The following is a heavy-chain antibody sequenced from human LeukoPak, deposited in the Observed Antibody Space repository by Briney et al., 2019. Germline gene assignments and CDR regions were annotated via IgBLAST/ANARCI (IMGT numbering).Heavy chain of an antibody. CDR3: ARKIAVAGSDAFDI. CDR1: GGSISSSNW. D-gene: IGHD6-19*01. Sequence: SGTLSLTCAVSGGSISSSNWWSWVRQPPGKGLEWIGEIYHSGSTYSNPSLQSRVIISVDKSKNHFSLKLTSVTAADTAVYYCARKIAVAGSDAFDIWGQGTMVTVSS. CDR2: IYHSGST. V-gene: IGHV4-4*02. J-gene: IGHJ3*02.